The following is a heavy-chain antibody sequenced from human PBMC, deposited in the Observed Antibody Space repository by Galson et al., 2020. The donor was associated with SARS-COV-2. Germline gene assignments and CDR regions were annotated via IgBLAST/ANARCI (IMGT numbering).Heavy chain of an antibody. J-gene: IGHJ4*02. CDR3: ARGLRYFDWLSMFDY. CDR1: GDSALTGGFH. CDR2: IYDSANT. D-gene: IGHD3-9*01. V-gene: IGHV4-31*03. Sequence: ASETLSLTCTVSGDSALTGGFHWGWIRQRPGKGLEWIGSIYDSANTFYNPSLKSRLTISIDTSKNQFSLNLRSLTAADTAVYYCARGLRYFDWLSMFDYWGQGTLVTVSS.